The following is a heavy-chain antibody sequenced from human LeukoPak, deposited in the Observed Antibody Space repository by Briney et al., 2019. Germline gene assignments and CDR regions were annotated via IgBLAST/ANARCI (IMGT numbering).Heavy chain of an antibody. V-gene: IGHV1-3*01. D-gene: IGHD5-18*01. J-gene: IGHJ4*02. CDR1: GYTFTSYA. Sequence: ASVKVSCKASGYTFTSYAMHWVRQAPGQRLEWMGWINAGNGNTKYSQKFQGRVTITRDTSASTAYMKLSSLRSEDTAVYYCARVRGYSYGLFDYWGQGTLVTVSS. CDR3: ARVRGYSYGLFDY. CDR2: INAGNGNT.